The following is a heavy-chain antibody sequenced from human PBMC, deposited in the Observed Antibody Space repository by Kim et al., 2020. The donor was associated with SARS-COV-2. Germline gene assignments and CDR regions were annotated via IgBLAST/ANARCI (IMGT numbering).Heavy chain of an antibody. V-gene: IGHV1-46*01. CDR3: ARGGDIVVVPGALGGGYFDL. D-gene: IGHD2-2*01. J-gene: IGHJ2*01. CDR1: GYTFSNYY. CDR2: INPRGGAT. Sequence: ASVKVSCKASGYTFSNYYIHWVRQAPGEGLEWMGLINPRGGATTYAENFQGRVTLTSDPFTTTVYMELSGLGFEDTAVYFCARGGDIVVVPGALGGGYFDLWGRGSLVTVSS.